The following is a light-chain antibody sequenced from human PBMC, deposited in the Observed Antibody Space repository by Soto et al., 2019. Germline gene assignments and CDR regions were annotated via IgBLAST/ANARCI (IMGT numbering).Light chain of an antibody. Sequence: ELVLTQSPATLSLSPGERATLSCRASQSFSSSLAWYQQKPGQAPRLLIDDASNRATGIPARFSGSGSGTDFTLTINSLEPEDFAVYYCQRRTNREWTFGQGTKVEIK. CDR1: QSFSSS. CDR2: DAS. CDR3: QRRTNREWT. J-gene: IGKJ1*01. V-gene: IGKV3-11*01.